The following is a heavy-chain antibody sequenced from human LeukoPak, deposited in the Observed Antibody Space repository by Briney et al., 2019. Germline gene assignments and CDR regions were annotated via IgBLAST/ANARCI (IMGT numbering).Heavy chain of an antibody. V-gene: IGHV3-7*03. D-gene: IGHD1-26*01. CDR1: GFTFSSYW. CDR2: INHNGNVN. Sequence: GGSLRLSCAASGFTFSSYWMNWARQAPGKGLEWVASINHNGNVNYYVDSVKGRFTISRDNAKNSLYLQMSNLRAEDTAVYYCARGSIVGAKGFDYWGQGTLVTVSS. CDR3: ARGSIVGAKGFDY. J-gene: IGHJ4*02.